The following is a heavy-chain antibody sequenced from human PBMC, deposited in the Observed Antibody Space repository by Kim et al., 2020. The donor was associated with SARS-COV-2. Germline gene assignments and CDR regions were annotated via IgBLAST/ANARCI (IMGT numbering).Heavy chain of an antibody. D-gene: IGHD3-3*01. CDR2: IIPILGIA. CDR1: GGTFSSYA. V-gene: IGHV1-69*04. Sequence: SVKVSCKASGGTFSSYAISWVRQAPGQGLEWMGRIIPILGIANYAQKFQGRVTITADKSTATASMELSSLRSEDTPVYSFARGWSGGSPFAYWGQGTL. J-gene: IGHJ4*02. CDR3: ARGWSGGSPFAY.